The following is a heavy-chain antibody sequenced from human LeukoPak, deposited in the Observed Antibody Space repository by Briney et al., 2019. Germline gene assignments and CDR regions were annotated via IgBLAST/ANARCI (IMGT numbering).Heavy chain of an antibody. CDR3: ARGAADDLYYMDV. J-gene: IGHJ6*03. Sequence: SETLSLTCSASGGSISSYSSYWGWIRQPPGKGLEWVGNIYYSGRTVYNPSLKSRVTISVDTSNNEFSLMLSSVTAADTAVYYCARGAADDLYYMDVWGKGTTVTVSS. CDR2: IYYSGRT. D-gene: IGHD3/OR15-3a*01. V-gene: IGHV4-39*01. CDR1: GGSISSYSSY.